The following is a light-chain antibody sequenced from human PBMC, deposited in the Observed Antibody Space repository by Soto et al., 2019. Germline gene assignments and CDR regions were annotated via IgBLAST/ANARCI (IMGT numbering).Light chain of an antibody. CDR3: QQYKSYPWT. CDR2: DAS. J-gene: IGKJ1*01. CDR1: ESVKSW. V-gene: IGKV1-5*01. Sequence: DIHLTHSPSTLSASVGDRVTITCRASESVKSWLAWYQQKPGKAPKLLIYDASSLESGVPSRFSGSRSGTEFSLTISSLQPDDFESYYCQQYKSYPWTFGQGTKVDLK.